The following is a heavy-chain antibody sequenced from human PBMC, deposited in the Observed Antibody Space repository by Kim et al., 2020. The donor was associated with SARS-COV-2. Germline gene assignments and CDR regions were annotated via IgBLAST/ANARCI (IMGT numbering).Heavy chain of an antibody. CDR3: ARDGRRWTGYSSGCLDY. Sequence: ASVKVSCKASGYTFTSYGISWVRQAPGQGLEWMGWISAYNGNTNYAQKLQGRVTMTTDTSTSTAYMELRSLRSDDTAVYYCARDGRRWTGYSSGCLDYWGQGTLVTVSS. V-gene: IGHV1-18*01. D-gene: IGHD6-19*01. CDR1: GYTFTSYG. CDR2: ISAYNGNT. J-gene: IGHJ4*02.